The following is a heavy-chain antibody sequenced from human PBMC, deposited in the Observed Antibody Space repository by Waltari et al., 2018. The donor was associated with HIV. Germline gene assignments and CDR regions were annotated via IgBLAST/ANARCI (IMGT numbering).Heavy chain of an antibody. CDR3: AKGASGWSPGY. CDR2: ISYYGDNK. CDR1: GFTFSSYA. D-gene: IGHD6-19*01. J-gene: IGHJ4*02. V-gene: IGHV3-30*18. Sequence: QVQLVESGGGVVQPGRSLRLSCAASGFTFSSYAMQWVRQAPGKGLEWVAVISYYGDNKYYADAVKGRFTISRDNSKNTLYLQMNSLRAEDTAVYYCAKGASGWSPGYWGQGTLVTVSS.